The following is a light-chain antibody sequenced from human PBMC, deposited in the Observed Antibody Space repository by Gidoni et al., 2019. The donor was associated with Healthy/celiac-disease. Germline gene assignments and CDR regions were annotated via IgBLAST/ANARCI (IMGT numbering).Light chain of an antibody. CDR3: QQRSNWPPVT. CDR2: DAS. J-gene: IGKJ4*01. Sequence: EIVLTQSPATLSLSPGERATLSCRASPRVSSYLDWYQQKPGQAPRLLIYDASNRATGIPARFSVSGSGTDFTLTISSLEPEDFAVYYCQQRSNWPPVTFGGGTKVEIK. CDR1: PRVSSY. V-gene: IGKV3-11*01.